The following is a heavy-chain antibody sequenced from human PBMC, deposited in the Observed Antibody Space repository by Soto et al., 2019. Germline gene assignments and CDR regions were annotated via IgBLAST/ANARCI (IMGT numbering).Heavy chain of an antibody. V-gene: IGHV4-59*01. D-gene: IGHD5-12*01. CDR3: ARAYGGFDNGLDV. J-gene: IGHJ6*02. CDR1: GDSISSYY. CDR2: IYYSGST. Sequence: SETLSLTCTVSGDSISSYYWTWIRQPPGKGLELIGYIYYSGSTRYNPSLQCRVTISVDMSKNQFSLKLRSVIAADTDVYYCARAYGGFDNGLDVWGQGTAVTVSS.